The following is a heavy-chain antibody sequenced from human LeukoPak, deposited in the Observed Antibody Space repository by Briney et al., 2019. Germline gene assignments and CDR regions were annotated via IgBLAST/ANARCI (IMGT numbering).Heavy chain of an antibody. CDR2: IYYSGST. V-gene: IGHV4-39*01. D-gene: IGHD5-18*01. CDR3: ARHTYGYDLYYFDY. J-gene: IGHJ4*02. CDR1: GGSISSSSYY. Sequence: SETLSLTCTVSGGSISSSSYYWGWIRQPPGKGLEWIGSIYYSGSTYYNPSLKSRVTISVDTSKNQMSLRVNSVTAADTAVYYCARHTYGYDLYYFDYWGQRTLVTVSS.